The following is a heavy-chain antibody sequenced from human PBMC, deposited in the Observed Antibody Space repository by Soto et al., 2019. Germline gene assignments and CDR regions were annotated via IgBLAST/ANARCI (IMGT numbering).Heavy chain of an antibody. D-gene: IGHD1-26*01. V-gene: IGHV4-38-2*02. CDR2: MFHSGSA. J-gene: IGHJ4*02. CDR3: TRDTHGVGATQTFDY. Sequence: SETLSLTCAFSGYSISSDYYWGWIRQPPGKGLEWIGSMFHSGSAYYNPSLKSRVTISLDTSKNQFSLKLRSVAAADTAVYYCTRDTHGVGATQTFDYWGQGTLVTVSS. CDR1: GYSISSDYY.